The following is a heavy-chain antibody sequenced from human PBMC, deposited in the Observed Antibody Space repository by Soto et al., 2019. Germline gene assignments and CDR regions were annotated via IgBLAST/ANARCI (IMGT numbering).Heavy chain of an antibody. CDR1: GFTFSSYA. D-gene: IGHD3-10*01. Sequence: GGSLRLSCAASGFTFSSYAMHWVRQAPGKGLEWVAVISYDGSNKYYADSVKGRFTISRDNSKNTLYLQMNSLRAEDTAVYYCARDRVTMVRGVIAHYYYYGMDVWGQGTTVTVSS. CDR2: ISYDGSNK. V-gene: IGHV3-30-3*01. CDR3: ARDRVTMVRGVIAHYYYYGMDV. J-gene: IGHJ6*02.